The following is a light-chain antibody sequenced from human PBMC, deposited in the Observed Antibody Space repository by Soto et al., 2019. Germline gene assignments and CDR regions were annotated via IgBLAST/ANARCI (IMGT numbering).Light chain of an antibody. Sequence: QSVLTQPPSVSWAPGQRVTISCTGSSSNIGAGYDVHWYQQLPGTAPKLLIYGNSNRPSWVPDRFSGSKSGTSASLAITGLQAEDEADYFCQSYDSSLSGSLVFGGGTQLTVL. V-gene: IGLV1-40*01. CDR2: GNS. CDR1: SSNIGAGYD. CDR3: QSYDSSLSGSLV. J-gene: IGLJ3*02.